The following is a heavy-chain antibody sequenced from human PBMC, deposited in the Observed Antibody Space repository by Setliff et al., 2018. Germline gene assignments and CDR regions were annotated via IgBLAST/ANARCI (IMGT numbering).Heavy chain of an antibody. CDR2: VYYSGTT. CDR1: GGSISTYY. J-gene: IGHJ6*03. Sequence: SETLSLTCTVSGGSISTYYWSWIRQTPVKGLEWIGYVYYSGTTNYNPLFKSRVTISVDRPKNQFSLKLSSVTAADTGVYYCARRSPAYYSDSSGYFYDTSPYMDVWGKGTTVTV. V-gene: IGHV4-59*01. CDR3: ARRSPAYYSDSSGYFYDTSPYMDV. D-gene: IGHD3-22*01.